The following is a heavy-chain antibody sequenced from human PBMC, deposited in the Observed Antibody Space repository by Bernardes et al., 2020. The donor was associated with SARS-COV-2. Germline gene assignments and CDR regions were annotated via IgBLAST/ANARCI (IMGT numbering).Heavy chain of an antibody. J-gene: IGHJ4*02. CDR1: GGSFSGYY. V-gene: IGHV4-59*01. CDR2: IYYSGST. D-gene: IGHD6-13*01. Sequence: SEPLSLTCVVYGGSFSGYYWTWIRQPPGKGLEWIGYIYYSGSTNYNPSLKSRVTISVDTSKNQFSLKLSSVTAADTAVYYCARAQQLVDLDYWGQGTLVTVSS. CDR3: ARAQQLVDLDY.